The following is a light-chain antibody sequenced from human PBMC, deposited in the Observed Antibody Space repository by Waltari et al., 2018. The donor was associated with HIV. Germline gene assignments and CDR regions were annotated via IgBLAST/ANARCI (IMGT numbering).Light chain of an antibody. CDR3: QQSFSYPLT. CDR1: QTVNNK. Sequence: DIQMTQSPSSLSASVGDSVTITCRASQTVNNKLNWYQQTPGEAPKVVIYDASTLQSGVPSRFRGGGSWTDFTLTITSLQLDDFATYFCQQSFSYPLTFGPGTKVDI. CDR2: DAS. J-gene: IGKJ3*01. V-gene: IGKV1-39*01.